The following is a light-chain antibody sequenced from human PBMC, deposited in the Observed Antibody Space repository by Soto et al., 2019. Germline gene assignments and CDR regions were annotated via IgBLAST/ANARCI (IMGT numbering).Light chain of an antibody. V-gene: IGLV2-14*01. Sequence: QSALTQPASVSGSPGQSITIYCTGTSSDVGGYNYVSWYQQHPGKAPKLMIYDVSNRPSGVSNRFSGSKSGNTASLTISGLQAEDEADYYCSSYTSSSTPHVVFGGGTKLTAL. CDR3: SSYTSSSTPHVV. CDR1: SSDVGGYNY. CDR2: DVS. J-gene: IGLJ2*01.